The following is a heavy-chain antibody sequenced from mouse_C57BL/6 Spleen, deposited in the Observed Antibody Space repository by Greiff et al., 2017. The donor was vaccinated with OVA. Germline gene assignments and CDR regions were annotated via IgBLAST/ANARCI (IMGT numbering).Heavy chain of an antibody. V-gene: IGHV1-69*01. Sequence: QVQLQQPGAELVMPGASVKLSCKASGYTFTSYWMHWVKQRPGQGLEWIGEIDPSDSYTNYNQKFKSKSTLNIYKSSSKAYMQLSRLTSEDSAVYYCAITTVVAGFDYWGQGTTLTVSS. CDR2: IDPSDSYT. CDR3: AITTVVAGFDY. CDR1: GYTFTSYW. J-gene: IGHJ2*01. D-gene: IGHD1-1*01.